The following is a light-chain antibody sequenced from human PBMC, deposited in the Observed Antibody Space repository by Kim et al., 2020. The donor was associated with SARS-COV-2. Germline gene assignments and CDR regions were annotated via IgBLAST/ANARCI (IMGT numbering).Light chain of an antibody. Sequence: GQRLTISCSVNGSSLGIKYVYWYRRFPGTAPKLLFSWQNQRPSGVPDRITGSKSGTSASLAISGLRSEDEADYYCAAWVDSLSGVVFGGGTQLTVL. CDR2: WQN. V-gene: IGLV1-47*01. CDR3: AAWVDSLSGVV. J-gene: IGLJ2*01. CDR1: GSSLGIKY.